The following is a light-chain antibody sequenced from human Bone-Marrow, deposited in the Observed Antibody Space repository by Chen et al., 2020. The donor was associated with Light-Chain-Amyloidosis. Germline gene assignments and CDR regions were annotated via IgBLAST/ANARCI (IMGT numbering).Light chain of an antibody. CDR3: QQYGTSPLT. V-gene: IGKV3-20*01. CDR2: GSS. Sequence: IVLTQSPAPLSLSPGEGANLSCRASQTISSNYLTWYQQKFGQAPGLLIYGSSSRATGIPDRFTGSGSGTDFTLTINRLEPEDFAMYYCQQYGTSPLTFGGGTKVEIK. CDR1: QTISSNY. J-gene: IGKJ4*01.